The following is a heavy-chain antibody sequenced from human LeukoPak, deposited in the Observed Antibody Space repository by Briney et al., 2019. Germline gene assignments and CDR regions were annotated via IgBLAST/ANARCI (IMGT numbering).Heavy chain of an antibody. Sequence: GGSLRLSCAASGFTFSSYGMHWVRQAPGKGLEWVAVISYDGSNKYYADSVKGRFTISRDNSKNTLYLQMNSLRAEDTAVYYCAKDRFGEGRYGMDVWGQGTTVTVSS. CDR2: ISYDGSNK. D-gene: IGHD3-10*01. V-gene: IGHV3-30*18. CDR3: AKDRFGEGRYGMDV. J-gene: IGHJ6*02. CDR1: GFTFSSYG.